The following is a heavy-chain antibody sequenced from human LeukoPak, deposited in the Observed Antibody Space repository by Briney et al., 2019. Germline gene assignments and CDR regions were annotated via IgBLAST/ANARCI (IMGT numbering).Heavy chain of an antibody. CDR2: ISSSSRTI. J-gene: IGHJ2*01. CDR3: AGDDHMVRGVIKPNWYFDL. Sequence: GGSLRLSCAASGFTFSTYTMNWVRQAPGKGLEWVSHISSSSRTIYYADSVKGRFTISRDNAKNSLYLQMNSLRDEDTAVYYCAGDDHMVRGVIKPNWYFDLWGRGTLVTVSS. CDR1: GFTFSTYT. V-gene: IGHV3-48*02. D-gene: IGHD3-10*01.